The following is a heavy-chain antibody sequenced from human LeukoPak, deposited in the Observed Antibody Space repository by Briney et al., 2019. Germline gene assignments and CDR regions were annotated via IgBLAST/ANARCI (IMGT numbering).Heavy chain of an antibody. CDR2: INHSGST. J-gene: IGHJ4*02. Sequence: PSETLSLTCAVYGGSFSGYYWSWIRQPPGKGLEWIGEINHSGSTNYNPSLKSRVTISVDTSKNQFSLKLSSVTAADTAVYYCATKPGGYYYGSGTKRTYFDYWGQGTLVTVSS. CDR3: ATKPGGYYYGSGTKRTYFDY. CDR1: GGSFSGYY. V-gene: IGHV4-34*01. D-gene: IGHD3-10*01.